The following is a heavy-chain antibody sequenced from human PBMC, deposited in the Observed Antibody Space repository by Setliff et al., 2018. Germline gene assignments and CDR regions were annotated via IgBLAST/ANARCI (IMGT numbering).Heavy chain of an antibody. D-gene: IGHD5-18*01. CDR1: GGTFSSYA. J-gene: IGHJ6*02. CDR2: IIPIFGTA. Sequence: GASVKVSCKASGGTFSSYAISWVRQAPGQGLEWMGGIIPIFGTANYAQKFQGRVTITADESTSTAYMELSSLRSEDTAVYYCARRESSYGPQTYYYYYGMDVWGQGTTVTVSS. CDR3: ARRESSYGPQTYYYYYGMDV. V-gene: IGHV1-69*13.